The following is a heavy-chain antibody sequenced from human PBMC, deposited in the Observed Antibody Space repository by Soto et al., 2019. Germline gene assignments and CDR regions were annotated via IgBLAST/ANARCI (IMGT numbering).Heavy chain of an antibody. CDR3: ARSLGRGWTPY. Sequence: QVHLVQSEAEVKKPGSSVKVSCKASGGTFSSYTVSWVRQAPEQGLEWVGGIIPVFNTTYYAQKFQGRVMILADKSTSTAYMELSNLRSEDTAVYYCARSLGRGWTPYWGQGTLVTVSS. D-gene: IGHD6-19*01. CDR2: IIPVFNTT. CDR1: GGTFSSYT. J-gene: IGHJ4*02. V-gene: IGHV1-69*06.